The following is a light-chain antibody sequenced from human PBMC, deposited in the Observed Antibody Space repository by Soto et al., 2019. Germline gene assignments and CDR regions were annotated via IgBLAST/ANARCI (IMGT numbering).Light chain of an antibody. Sequence: DIVMTQSPLSLPVTPGEPASISCRSSQSLLHSNGYNYLDWYLQKPGQSPQLLIYLGSNRSSGVPDRFSGIGSGTDFTLKISRVEAEDVGVYYCMQALQTPPTFGQGTKVEIK. J-gene: IGKJ1*01. CDR2: LGS. V-gene: IGKV2-28*01. CDR1: QSLLHSNGYNY. CDR3: MQALQTPPT.